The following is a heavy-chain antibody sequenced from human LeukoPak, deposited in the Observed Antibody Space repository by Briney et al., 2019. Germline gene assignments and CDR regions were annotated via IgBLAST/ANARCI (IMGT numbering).Heavy chain of an antibody. CDR3: ARLLVVVPARFGMDV. D-gene: IGHD2-2*01. Sequence: PSETLSHTCTVSGGSISSGGYYWSWIRQHPGKGLEWIGYIYYSGSTYYNPSLKSRVTISVDTSKNQFSLKLSSVTAADTAVYYCARLLVVVPARFGMDVWGQGTRVTV. CDR1: GGSISSGGYY. CDR2: IYYSGST. J-gene: IGHJ6*02. V-gene: IGHV4-31*03.